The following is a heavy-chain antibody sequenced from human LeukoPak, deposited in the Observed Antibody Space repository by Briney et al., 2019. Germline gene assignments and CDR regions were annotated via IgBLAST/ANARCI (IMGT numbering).Heavy chain of an antibody. CDR1: SGSISTSNYY. CDR3: ARALRYCSGGSCFNWFDP. J-gene: IGHJ5*02. V-gene: IGHV4-39*07. CDR2: IFYSGST. D-gene: IGHD2-15*01. Sequence: SETLSLTCTVSSGSISTSNYYWGWVRQPPGKALEWIGNIFYSGSTYYNPSLKSRVTISVDTSKNQFSLKLSSVTAADTAVYYCARALRYCSGGSCFNWFDPWGQGTLVTVSS.